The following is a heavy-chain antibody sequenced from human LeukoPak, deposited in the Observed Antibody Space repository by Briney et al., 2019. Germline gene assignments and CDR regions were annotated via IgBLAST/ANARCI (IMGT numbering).Heavy chain of an antibody. J-gene: IGHJ4*02. CDR1: GGSISSYY. CDR3: ARDTWGYYDGSGYYYYFDY. CDR2: IHYSGST. Sequence: PETLSLTCTVSGGSISSYYFSWIRQPPGKGLEWIGYIHYSGSTNYNPSLKSRVTISLDTSKNQFSLMLSSVTAGDTAVYYCARDTWGYYDGSGYYYYFDYWGQGTLVTVSS. V-gene: IGHV4-59*01. D-gene: IGHD3-22*01.